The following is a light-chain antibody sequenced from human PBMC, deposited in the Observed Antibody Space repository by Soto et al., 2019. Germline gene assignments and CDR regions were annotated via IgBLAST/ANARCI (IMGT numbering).Light chain of an antibody. CDR1: QSGNSNY. CDR2: DTS. V-gene: IGKV3-20*01. CDR3: QQYGSSQFT. J-gene: IGKJ3*01. Sequence: EIVLMQSPGTLSLSPGEGATLSCRASQSGNSNYLAWYQQKPGQAPTVLIFDTSRRATGVPDRFSGSGSGTDFTLTISRLEPDDCAVYYCQQYGSSQFTFGPGTKVNIK.